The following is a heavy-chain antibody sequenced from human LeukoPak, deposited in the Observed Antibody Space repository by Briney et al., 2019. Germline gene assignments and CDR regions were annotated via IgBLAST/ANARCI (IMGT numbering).Heavy chain of an antibody. D-gene: IGHD3-16*01. CDR3: ARDTSLYDYVWGSLFD. CDR2: ISAYNGNT. V-gene: IGHV1-18*01. CDR1: GYTVTSYG. J-gene: IGHJ4*02. Sequence: SSVKVSCKASGYTVTSYGISWVRQAPGQGLEWMGWISAYNGNTNYAQKLQRRVTMTTDTSTSKAYMKLRSLRSDDTAVYYCARDTSLYDYVWGSLFDWGQGTLVSVSS.